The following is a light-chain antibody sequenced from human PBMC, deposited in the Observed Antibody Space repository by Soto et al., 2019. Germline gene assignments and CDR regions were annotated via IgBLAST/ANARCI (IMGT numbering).Light chain of an antibody. V-gene: IGLV2-8*01. CDR1: SSDVGRYNR. Sequence: SALTQPPSASGSPGQSVTISCTGTSSDVGRYNRVSWYQHYPGKAPKLMIYEVNKRPSEVPDRFSGSKSGNTASLTVSGLQAEDEADYYCCSFTGTTIGVFGGGTKLTVL. CDR2: EVN. CDR3: CSFTGTTIGV. J-gene: IGLJ2*01.